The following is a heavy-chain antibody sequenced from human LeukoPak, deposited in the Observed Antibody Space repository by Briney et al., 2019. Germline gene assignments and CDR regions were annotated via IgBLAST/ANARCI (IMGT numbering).Heavy chain of an antibody. D-gene: IGHD1-26*01. CDR2: ISYDGGNK. CDR3: ARGGSYGGWFDP. Sequence: PGRSLRLSCVASGFTFSSYAMHWVRQAPGKGLEWVAVISYDGGNKYYADSVKGRFTISRDNSKNTLYLQMNSLRAEDTAVYYCARGGSYGGWFDPRGQGTLVTVSS. V-gene: IGHV3-30-3*01. J-gene: IGHJ5*02. CDR1: GFTFSSYA.